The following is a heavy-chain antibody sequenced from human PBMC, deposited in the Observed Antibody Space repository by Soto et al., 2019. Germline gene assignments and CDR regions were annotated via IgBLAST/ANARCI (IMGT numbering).Heavy chain of an antibody. CDR2: IYSGGST. CDR3: ASGFTTVTQSFSY. D-gene: IGHD4-17*01. J-gene: IGHJ4*02. Sequence: EVQLVESGGGLVQPGGSLRLSCAASGFTVSSNYMSWVRQAPGKGLEWVSVIYSGGSTYYADSVKGRFTISRDNSKNTLYLQMNSLRAEDTAVCYCASGFTTVTQSFSYWGQGTLVTVSS. CDR1: GFTVSSNY. V-gene: IGHV3-66*01.